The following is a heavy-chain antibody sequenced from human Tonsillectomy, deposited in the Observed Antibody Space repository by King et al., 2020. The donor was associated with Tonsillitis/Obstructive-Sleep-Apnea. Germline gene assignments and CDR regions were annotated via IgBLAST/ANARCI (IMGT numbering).Heavy chain of an antibody. J-gene: IGHJ6*02. D-gene: IGHD5-18*01. V-gene: IGHV3-30*04. CDR1: GFTFSSYA. Sequence: VQLVESGGGVVQPGRSLRLSCAASGFTFSSYAMHWVRQAPGKGLEWVAVISYDGSNKYYADSVKGRFTISRDNSKNTLYLQMNSLRAEDTAVYYCASTDTAMYYYYGMDVWGQGTTVTVSS. CDR2: ISYDGSNK. CDR3: ASTDTAMYYYYGMDV.